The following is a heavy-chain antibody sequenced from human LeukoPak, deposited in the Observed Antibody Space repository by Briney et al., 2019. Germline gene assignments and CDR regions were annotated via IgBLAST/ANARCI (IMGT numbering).Heavy chain of an antibody. CDR3: ARDGSSGPYWYFDL. J-gene: IGHJ2*01. CDR1: GYTFTGYY. Sequence: RASVTVSCKASGYTFTGYYMHWVRQAPGQGLGWMGWINPNSGGTNYAQKFQGRVTMTRDTSISTAYMELSRLRSDDTAVYYCARDGSSGPYWYFDLWGRGTLVTVSS. CDR2: INPNSGGT. D-gene: IGHD6-19*01. V-gene: IGHV1-2*02.